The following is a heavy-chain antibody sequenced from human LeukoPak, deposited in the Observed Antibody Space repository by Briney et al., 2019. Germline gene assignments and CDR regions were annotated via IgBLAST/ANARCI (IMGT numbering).Heavy chain of an antibody. V-gene: IGHV4-30-4*01. CDR3: ARDVTDRYYGMDV. J-gene: IGHJ6*02. Sequence: SVTLSLTCTVSGGSISSGDYYWSWIRQPPGKGLEWIGYIYYSGSTYYNPSLKSRVTISVDTSKNQFSLKLSSVTAADTAVYYCARDVTDRYYGMDVWGQGTTVTVSS. D-gene: IGHD1-20*01. CDR1: GGSISSGDYY. CDR2: IYYSGST.